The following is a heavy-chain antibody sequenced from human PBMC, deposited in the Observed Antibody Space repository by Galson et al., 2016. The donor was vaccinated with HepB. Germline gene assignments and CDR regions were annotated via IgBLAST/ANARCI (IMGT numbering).Heavy chain of an antibody. J-gene: IGHJ3*01. CDR2: MDAGNGYT. Sequence: SVKVSCKASGYTFTSYTIHWVRQAPGQRLEWMGYMDAGNGYTKYSQKFQGRVTITRDTSATTAYMELSSLRSEDTAVYYCTRDPNGRSEAFDFWGQGTMVTVSS. CDR3: TRDPNGRSEAFDF. CDR1: GYTFTSYT. V-gene: IGHV1-3*01. D-gene: IGHD4-17*01.